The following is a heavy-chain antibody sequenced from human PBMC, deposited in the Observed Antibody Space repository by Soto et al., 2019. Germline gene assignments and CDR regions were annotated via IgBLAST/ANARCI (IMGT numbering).Heavy chain of an antibody. J-gene: IGHJ5*02. D-gene: IGHD3-10*01. CDR1: GGSITSGNSYT. CDR3: ARAVSPYFGTWFDP. CDR2: ISQSGTT. Sequence: TLSRTCAVSGGSITSGNSYTWAWIRQPPGRALEWIASISQSGTTSYNPSLKSRVIVSLDKSKNQFSLRLSSVPAADVAVYYCARAVSPYFGTWFDPWGQGTLVTVSS. V-gene: IGHV4-30-2*01.